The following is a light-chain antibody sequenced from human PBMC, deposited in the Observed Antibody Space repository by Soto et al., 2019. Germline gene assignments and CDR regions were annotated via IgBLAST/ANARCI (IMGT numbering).Light chain of an antibody. V-gene: IGLV3-21*02. CDR2: DDN. Sequence: SYELTQPPSVSVAPGQTARITCGGDNIGTKNVHWYQQKPGQAPVLVVYDDNDRPSGIPERFSGSNSGDAATLTISRVEAGDEVDYYCQVWDRSSDHVVFGGGTKLTVL. J-gene: IGLJ2*01. CDR3: QVWDRSSDHVV. CDR1: NIGTKN.